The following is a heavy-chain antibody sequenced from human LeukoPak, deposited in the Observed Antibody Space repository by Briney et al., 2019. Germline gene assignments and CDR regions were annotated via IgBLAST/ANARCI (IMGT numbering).Heavy chain of an antibody. CDR2: INPSGGST. CDR3: ARDPYSGSYYDY. CDR1: GYTFINYY. Sequence: ASVKVSCKASGYTFINYYMHWVRQAPGQGLEWMGIINPSGGSTSYAQKFQGRVTMTRDTSTSTVYMGLSSLRSEDTAVYYCARDPYSGSYYDYWGQGTLVTVSS. V-gene: IGHV1-46*01. J-gene: IGHJ4*02. D-gene: IGHD1-26*01.